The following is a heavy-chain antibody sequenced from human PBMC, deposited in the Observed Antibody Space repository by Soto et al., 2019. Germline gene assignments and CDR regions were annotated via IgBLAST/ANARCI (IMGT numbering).Heavy chain of an antibody. CDR1: GFTFNNYA. CDR3: AKDRLAGNFDY. Sequence: EVQLLDSGGGLVQPGGSLGLSCEASGFTFNNYAMNWVRQAPGMGLEWVATISNTGGGTYYADSVKGRFTISRDNSKNTLYLQMSSLRVEDTAVYYCAKDRLAGNFDYWGQGTQVTVSS. J-gene: IGHJ4*02. V-gene: IGHV3-23*01. CDR2: ISNTGGGT.